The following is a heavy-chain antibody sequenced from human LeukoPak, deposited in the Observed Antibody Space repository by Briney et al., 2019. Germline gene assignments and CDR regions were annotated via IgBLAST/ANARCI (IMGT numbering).Heavy chain of an antibody. CDR2: ISGSGGST. V-gene: IGHV3-23*01. D-gene: IGHD3-3*01. CDR1: GFTFSSYA. CDR3: AKDLGITIFEPVDV. J-gene: IGHJ6*04. Sequence: GGSLRLSCAASGFTFSSYAMSWVRQAPGKGLEWVSAISGSGGSTYYADSVKGRFTISRDNSKNTLYLQMNSLRAEDTAVYYCAKDLGITIFEPVDVWGKGTTVTVSS.